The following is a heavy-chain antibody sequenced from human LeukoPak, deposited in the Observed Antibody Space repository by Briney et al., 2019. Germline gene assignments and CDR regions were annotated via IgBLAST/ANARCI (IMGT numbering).Heavy chain of an antibody. CDR3: AAAGHYYYYGMDV. J-gene: IGHJ6*02. Sequence: GGSLRLSCAASGFTFSTYAMNWVRQDPGKGLEWVSSISGSGGSTYSADSVKGRFTISRDNSKNTLYLQMNTLRAEDTAVYYCAAAGHYYYYGMDVWGQGTTVTVSS. CDR2: ISGSGGST. V-gene: IGHV3-23*01. D-gene: IGHD6-13*01. CDR1: GFTFSTYA.